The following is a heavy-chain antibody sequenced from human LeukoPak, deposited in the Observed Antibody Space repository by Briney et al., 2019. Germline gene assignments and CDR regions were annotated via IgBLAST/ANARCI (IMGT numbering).Heavy chain of an antibody. Sequence: TGGSLRLSCAASGFNFRSYWMSWVRQAPGKGLEWVANIRQDGNEIYYADSVKGRFTISRDNAKNSLYLQMNGLRAEDTAVYYCARDPQDIVVVPAATRADFDYWGQGTLVTVSS. CDR3: ARDPQDIVVVPAATRADFDY. V-gene: IGHV3-7*01. D-gene: IGHD2-2*01. J-gene: IGHJ4*02. CDR1: GFNFRSYW. CDR2: IRQDGNEI.